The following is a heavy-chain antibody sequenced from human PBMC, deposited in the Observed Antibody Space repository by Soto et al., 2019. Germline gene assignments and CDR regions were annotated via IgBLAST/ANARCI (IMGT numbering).Heavy chain of an antibody. D-gene: IGHD3-10*01. Sequence: EVQLVESGAGLVQPGGSLRLSGTVYGFTLRNYYMHWARKAPGKGLVWVSHINGDGSTINYADSVKGRFTISRDNAKNTLYLQMNSLRVEDTAVYYCARGGVPAALDIWGEGTMVPVSS. CDR2: INGDGSTI. CDR1: GFTLRNYY. J-gene: IGHJ3*02. CDR3: ARGGVPAALDI. V-gene: IGHV3-74*01.